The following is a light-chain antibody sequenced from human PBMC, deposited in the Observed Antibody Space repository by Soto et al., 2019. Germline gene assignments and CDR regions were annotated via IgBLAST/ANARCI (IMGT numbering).Light chain of an antibody. V-gene: IGKV1-39*01. CDR1: QSISTY. Sequence: DIQMTQSPSSLSASVGDRVTITCRASQSISTYLNWYQQKPGKVPKLLMHAASSLDRGVPSRFSGSGSGTDFTLTISSLQPEDVATYYCQQSYRTPRTFGQGTKVDIK. CDR2: AAS. CDR3: QQSYRTPRT. J-gene: IGKJ1*01.